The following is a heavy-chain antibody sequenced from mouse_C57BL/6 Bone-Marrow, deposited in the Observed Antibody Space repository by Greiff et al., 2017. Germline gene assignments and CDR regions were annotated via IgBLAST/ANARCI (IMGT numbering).Heavy chain of an antibody. CDR1: GYTFTGYW. CDR2: ILPGSGST. D-gene: IGHD1-1*01. CDR3: ATIYYVSSRYFDV. Sequence: QVQLQQSGAELMKPGASVKLSCKATGYTFTGYWIEWVKQRPGHGLEWIGEILPGSGSTNYKEKFKGKATFTADTSSNTAYMQLSSLTTEDSAIYYCATIYYVSSRYFDVWGTGTTVTVSS. V-gene: IGHV1-9*01. J-gene: IGHJ1*03.